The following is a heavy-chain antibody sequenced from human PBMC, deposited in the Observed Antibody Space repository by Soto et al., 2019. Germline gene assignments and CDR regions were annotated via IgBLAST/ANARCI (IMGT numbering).Heavy chain of an antibody. J-gene: IGHJ4*02. Sequence: SETLSLTCTVSGGSIISNSYYWGWIRQPPGKGLEWIGSIFHSGSTYYNPSLKSRVTMSVDTSKNQFSLNLTSVTAADTAVYYCARHGLTAYMAYYFDFWGQGTQVTVSS. D-gene: IGHD3-16*01. CDR3: ARHGLTAYMAYYFDF. V-gene: IGHV4-39*01. CDR1: GGSIISNSYY. CDR2: IFHSGST.